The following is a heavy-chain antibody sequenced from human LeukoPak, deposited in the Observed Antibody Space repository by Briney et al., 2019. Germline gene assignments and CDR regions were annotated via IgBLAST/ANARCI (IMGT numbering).Heavy chain of an antibody. D-gene: IGHD3-10*01. CDR3: ARDLEPLFYYSGYYYYGMDV. Sequence: GGSLKLSCAASGFTFSSYSMNWIRQAPGKGLEWVSSISSSSSYIYYADSVKGRFTISRDNAKNSLYLQMNSLRAEDTAVYYCARDLEPLFYYSGYYYYGMDVWGQGTTVTVSS. J-gene: IGHJ6*02. CDR1: GFTFSSYS. CDR2: ISSSSSYI. V-gene: IGHV3-21*01.